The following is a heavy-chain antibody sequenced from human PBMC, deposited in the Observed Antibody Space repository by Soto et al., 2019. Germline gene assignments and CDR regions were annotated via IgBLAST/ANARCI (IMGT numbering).Heavy chain of an antibody. CDR2: ISGSGGST. CDR1: GFTFSSYA. J-gene: IGHJ5*02. V-gene: IGHV3-23*01. CDR3: DKGLGCCPDGCVDH. D-gene: IGHD2-15*01. Sequence: EVQLLESGGGLVQPGGSLRLSCAASGFTFSSYAMRWVRQAPGKGLEWVSAISGSGGSTYYADSVKGRFTISRDNSKNTLYHHRNSLSAEEMAVNYCDKGLGCCPDGCVDHWGQRTMGTVAS.